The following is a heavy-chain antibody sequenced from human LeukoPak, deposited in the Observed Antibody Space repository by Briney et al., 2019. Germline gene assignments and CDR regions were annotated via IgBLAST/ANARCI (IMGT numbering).Heavy chain of an antibody. CDR1: GVSISSTTYY. Sequence: SETLSLTCSVSGVSISSTTYYWAWIRQPPGKGLEWIGTIYYTGSTYYNPSLKSRVTISVATSKNQFSLKLISVTAADTAVYYCARHGEMAVITHLDYWGQGTLVTVSS. D-gene: IGHD5-24*01. CDR2: IYYTGST. V-gene: IGHV4-39*01. CDR3: ARHGEMAVITHLDY. J-gene: IGHJ4*02.